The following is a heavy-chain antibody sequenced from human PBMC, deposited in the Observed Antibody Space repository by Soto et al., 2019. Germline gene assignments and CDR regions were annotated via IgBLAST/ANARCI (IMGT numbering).Heavy chain of an antibody. J-gene: IGHJ4*02. CDR2: IYLGDSNT. Sequence: GESLKISCKGSGYSFTSYWIGWVRQMPGKGLEWMGIIYLGDSNTRYSPSFQGQVTISADKSISTAYLQWSSLKASDTAIYYCARQEYCSTTACHTVDSWGQGTLVTVSS. V-gene: IGHV5-51*01. CDR1: GYSFTSYW. CDR3: ARQEYCSTTACHTVDS. D-gene: IGHD2-2*02.